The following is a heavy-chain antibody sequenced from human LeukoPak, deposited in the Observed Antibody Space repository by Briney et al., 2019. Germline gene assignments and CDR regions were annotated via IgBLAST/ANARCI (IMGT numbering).Heavy chain of an antibody. CDR3: ARDITYGIDY. CDR1: GYSISSGYY. V-gene: IGHV4-38-2*01. Sequence: SETLSLTCAVSGYSISSGYYWGWSRQPPGKGLEWIGSIYHSGSTYYNPSLKSRVTISVDTSKNQFSLKLSSVTAADTAVYYCARDITYGIDYWGQGTLVTVSS. CDR2: IYHSGST. D-gene: IGHD1-14*01. J-gene: IGHJ4*02.